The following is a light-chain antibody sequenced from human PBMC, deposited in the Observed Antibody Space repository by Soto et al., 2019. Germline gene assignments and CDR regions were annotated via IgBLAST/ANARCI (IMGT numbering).Light chain of an antibody. CDR1: QSVFTS. J-gene: IGKJ4*01. CDR3: QQRYDWPLT. CDR2: DVS. Sequence: DIVLTQSPATLSLSPGERATLSCRASQSVFTSLVWYQQKPGQAPRLLIYDVSDRATGIPARFIGSGSGTDFTLTINSLEPEDSAVYYCQQRYDWPLTFGGGTKVETK. V-gene: IGKV3-11*01.